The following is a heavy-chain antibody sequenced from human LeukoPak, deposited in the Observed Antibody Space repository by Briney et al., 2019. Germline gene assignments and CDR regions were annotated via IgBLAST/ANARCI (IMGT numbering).Heavy chain of an antibody. Sequence: GASVKVSCRASGYTFTSYGISRVRQAPGQGLEWMGWISAYNGNTNYAQKFQGRVTMTTDTSTSTAYMELRSLRSDDTAVYYCARDRDPSGSYRRSGTFDIWGQGTMVTVSS. V-gene: IGHV1-18*01. CDR1: GYTFTSYG. CDR3: ARDRDPSGSYRRSGTFDI. D-gene: IGHD1-26*01. CDR2: ISAYNGNT. J-gene: IGHJ3*02.